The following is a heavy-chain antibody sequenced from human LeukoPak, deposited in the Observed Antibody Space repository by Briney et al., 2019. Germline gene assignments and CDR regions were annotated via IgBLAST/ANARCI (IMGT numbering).Heavy chain of an antibody. D-gene: IGHD3-22*01. V-gene: IGHV4-39*07. Sequence: SETLSLTCTVSGGSINSSYYYWGWIRQPPGKGLEWIGSIYYSGSTYYNPSLKSRVTISVDTPKNQFSLKLSSVTAADTAVYYCARGYYDSSGYYWYNWFDPWGQGTLVTVSS. CDR2: IYYSGST. CDR1: GGSINSSYYY. J-gene: IGHJ5*02. CDR3: ARGYYDSSGYYWYNWFDP.